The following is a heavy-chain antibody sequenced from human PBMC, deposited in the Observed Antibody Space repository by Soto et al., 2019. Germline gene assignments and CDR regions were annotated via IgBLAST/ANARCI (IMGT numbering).Heavy chain of an antibody. J-gene: IGHJ5*02. D-gene: IGHD2-2*01. Sequence: TSETLSLTCAVYGGSFSGYYWSWIRQPPGKGLEWIGEINHSGSTNYNPSLKSRVTISVDTSKNQFSLKLSSVTAADTAVYYCAIGYCSSTSCYAFDPWGQGTLVTVSS. CDR1: GGSFSGYY. CDR3: AIGYCSSTSCYAFDP. V-gene: IGHV4-34*01. CDR2: INHSGST.